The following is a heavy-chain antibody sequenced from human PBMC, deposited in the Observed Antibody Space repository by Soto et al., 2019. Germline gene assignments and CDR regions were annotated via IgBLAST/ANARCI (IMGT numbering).Heavy chain of an antibody. CDR1: GFTFSDSY. J-gene: IGHJ6*02. Sequence: VGSLRLSCAASGFTFSDSYMSWIRQAPGKGLEWISYITFSGNTVYYADSLKGRFTISRDNAKNSLYLQMNRLRAEDTAVYYCARVSWREKYGMDVWGQGTTVTVSS. CDR2: ITFSGNTV. V-gene: IGHV3-11*01. CDR3: ARVSWREKYGMDV.